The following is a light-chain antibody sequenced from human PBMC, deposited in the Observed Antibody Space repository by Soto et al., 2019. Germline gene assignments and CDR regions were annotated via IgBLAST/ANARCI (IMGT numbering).Light chain of an antibody. CDR1: QSISSY. CDR2: DAS. V-gene: IGKV3-11*01. CDR3: QQRGNWPPT. J-gene: IGKJ4*01. Sequence: EIVLTQSPATLFLSPGERATLSCRASQSISSYLAWYQQKPGQAPRLLIYDASNRATGIPARFSGGGTGTDFTLTISSLEPEDFAVYYCQQRGNWPPTFGGGTKVEIK.